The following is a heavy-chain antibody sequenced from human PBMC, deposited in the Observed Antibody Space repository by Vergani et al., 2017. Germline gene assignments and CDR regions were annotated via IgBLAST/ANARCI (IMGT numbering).Heavy chain of an antibody. CDR3: AKYPRVRAAMPYYFDY. J-gene: IGHJ4*02. V-gene: IGHV3-30*18. CDR2: ISYDGSNK. Sequence: QVQLVESGGGVVQPGRSLRLSCAASGFTFSSYGMHWVRQAPGKGLEWVAVISYDGSNKYYADSVKGRFTIARDNSKNTLYLQMNSLRAEDTAVYYCAKYPRVRAAMPYYFDYWGRGTLVTVSS. CDR1: GFTFSSYG. D-gene: IGHD2-2*01.